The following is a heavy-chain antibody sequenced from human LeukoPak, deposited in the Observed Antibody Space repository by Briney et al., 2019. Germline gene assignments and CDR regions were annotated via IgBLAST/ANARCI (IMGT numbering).Heavy chain of an antibody. CDR1: GFTFSSYG. Sequence: GGSLRLSCAASGFTFSSYGISWVRQAPGKGLEWVSGISGSGGSTYYADSVKGRFTISRDNSKNTLYLQMNSLRAEDTAVYYCAKDPHPLEPDYWGQGTLVTVSS. CDR3: AKDPHPLEPDY. D-gene: IGHD1-1*01. V-gene: IGHV3-23*01. CDR2: ISGSGGST. J-gene: IGHJ4*02.